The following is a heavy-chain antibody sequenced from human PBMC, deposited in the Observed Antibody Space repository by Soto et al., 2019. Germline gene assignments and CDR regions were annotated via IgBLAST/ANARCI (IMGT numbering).Heavy chain of an antibody. CDR1: GFTFSSYG. D-gene: IGHD6-13*01. CDR2: MCYDGSNK. Sequence: QVQLVESGGGVVQPGRSLRLSCAASGFTFSSYGMHGVRQAPGKGLEWGAVMCYDGSNKYYADSVKGRFTISRDNSKNTFSLQMNRLRADYTAVYYFARDLAESGLSYYYYGMDVWVHGTTVTVSS. J-gene: IGHJ6*02. CDR3: ARDLAESGLSYYYYGMDV. V-gene: IGHV3-33*01.